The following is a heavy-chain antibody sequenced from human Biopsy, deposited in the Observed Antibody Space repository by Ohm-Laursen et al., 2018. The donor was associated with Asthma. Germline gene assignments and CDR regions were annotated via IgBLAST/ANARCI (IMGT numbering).Heavy chain of an antibody. CDR2: TNPSGGST. D-gene: IGHD3-10*01. CDR1: GYTFTSYY. CDR3: ARSWVDYSFDY. Sequence: SVKVSCNASGYTFTSYYMHWVRQAPGQGLEWMGITNPSGGSTSYAQKFQGRVTMTRDTSTSTVYMELSSLRSEDTAIYYCARSWVDYSFDYWGQGTLVTVSS. J-gene: IGHJ4*02. V-gene: IGHV1-46*01.